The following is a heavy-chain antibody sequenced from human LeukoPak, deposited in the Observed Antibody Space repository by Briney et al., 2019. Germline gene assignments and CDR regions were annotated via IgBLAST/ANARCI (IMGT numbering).Heavy chain of an antibody. CDR1: AGSISSHY. D-gene: IGHD5-18*01. CDR2: IYYGGTT. V-gene: IGHV4-59*11. CDR3: ARGVYTAAGQYGY. J-gene: IGHJ4*02. Sequence: PSETLSLTCSVSAGSISSHYWSWIRQPPGKGLEWIGCIYYGGTTNYDPSLNSRVTISIDTSKNQFSLKLRSVTAADAAGYYCARGVYTAAGQYGYWGQGTLVTVSS.